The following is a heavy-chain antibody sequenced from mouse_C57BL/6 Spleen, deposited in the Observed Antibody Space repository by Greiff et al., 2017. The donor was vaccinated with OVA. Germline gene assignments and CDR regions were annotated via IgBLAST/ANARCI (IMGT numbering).Heavy chain of an antibody. Sequence: QVQLQQPGAELVRPGASVKLSCKASGYTFTSYWMHWVKQRPGQGLEWIGAIDPSDSYTNYNQKFKGKSTLTVDKSSSTAYMQLSSLTSEDSAVYYCAIPNYDYDNFDYWGQGTTLTVSS. V-gene: IGHV1-69*01. CDR1: GYTFTSYW. J-gene: IGHJ2*01. CDR2: IDPSDSYT. D-gene: IGHD2-4*01. CDR3: AIPNYDYDNFDY.